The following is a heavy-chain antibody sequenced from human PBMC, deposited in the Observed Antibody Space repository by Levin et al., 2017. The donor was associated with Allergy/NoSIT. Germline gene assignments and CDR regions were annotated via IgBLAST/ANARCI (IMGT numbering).Heavy chain of an antibody. D-gene: IGHD2/OR15-2a*01. Sequence: LGESLKISCTASGFTFGDYAMSWFRQAPGKGLEWVGFIRRRAYGGTTEYAASVKGRFTISRDDSKSIVYLQMSSLKTEDTAVYYCSSDEFGSNILHYAGDYWGQGTLVTVSS. J-gene: IGHJ4*02. CDR3: SSDEFGSNILHYAGDY. V-gene: IGHV3-49*03. CDR1: GFTFGDYA. CDR2: IRRRAYGGTT.